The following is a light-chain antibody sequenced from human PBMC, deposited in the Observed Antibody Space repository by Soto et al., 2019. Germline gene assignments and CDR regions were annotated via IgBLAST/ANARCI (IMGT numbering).Light chain of an antibody. V-gene: IGKV3-20*01. Sequence: EIVLTQSPDTLSLSPGERATLSCRASQRITSTFLAWYQQKPGQAPRLLIYGASSRATGIPDRFTGSGSGTDFTLTISRLEPEDFATYYCLQHNSYPLTFGGGTKVEIK. J-gene: IGKJ4*01. CDR1: QRITSTF. CDR2: GAS. CDR3: LQHNSYPLT.